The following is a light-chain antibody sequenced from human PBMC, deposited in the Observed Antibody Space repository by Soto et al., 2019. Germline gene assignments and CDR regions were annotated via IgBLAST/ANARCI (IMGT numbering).Light chain of an antibody. Sequence: DIQMTQSPSSPSASVGDRVTITCRASHDISNYLNWYQHKPGKAPKILISDASYLETGVPSRFSGSGSGTHFSFTISSLQPEDIATYYCQQYDNLPITFGQGTRLEIK. CDR1: HDISNY. CDR2: DAS. CDR3: QQYDNLPIT. V-gene: IGKV1-33*01. J-gene: IGKJ5*01.